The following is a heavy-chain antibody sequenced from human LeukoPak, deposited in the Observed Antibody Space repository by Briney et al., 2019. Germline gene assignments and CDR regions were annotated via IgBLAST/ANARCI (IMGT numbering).Heavy chain of an antibody. D-gene: IGHD5-12*01. J-gene: IGHJ4*02. V-gene: IGHV4-59*08. CDR3: ARMGGYSGYATH. CDR1: GGSISSYY. Sequence: SETLSLTCSVSGGSISSYYCSWIRQPPGKGVEWVGYIYSSGSANYNPSLKSRVTISVDTSKNHFYLKLSSVTAADTAVYYCARMGGYSGYATHWGQGTLVTVSS. CDR2: IYSSGSA.